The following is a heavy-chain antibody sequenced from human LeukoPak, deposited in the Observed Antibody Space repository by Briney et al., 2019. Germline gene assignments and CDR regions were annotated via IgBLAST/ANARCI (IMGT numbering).Heavy chain of an antibody. V-gene: IGHV1-69*05. D-gene: IGHD3-9*01. CDR3: ARVEYDILTGYYLSGFDY. CDR1: GGTFSSYA. J-gene: IGHJ4*02. Sequence: GASVKVSCKASGGTFSSYAISWVRQAPGQGLEWMGGIIPIFGTANYAQKFQGRVTITTDESTSTAYMELSSLRSEDTAVYYCARVEYDILTGYYLSGFDYWGQGTLVTVSS. CDR2: IIPIFGTA.